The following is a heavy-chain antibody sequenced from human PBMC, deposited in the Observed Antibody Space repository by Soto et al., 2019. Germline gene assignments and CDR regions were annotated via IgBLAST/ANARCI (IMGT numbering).Heavy chain of an antibody. CDR2: ISDDGSDK. CDR1: GFTFSSYG. Sequence: QVHLVESGGGVVQPGRSLRLSCAVSGFTFSSYGMYWVRQTPGKGPEWVAVISDDGSDKYYADSVKGRFTISRDNSKNTLYLQMNSLRVEDTAIYYCANDQTPACDIWGQGKMVTVSS. CDR3: ANDQTPACDI. J-gene: IGHJ3*02. V-gene: IGHV3-30*18.